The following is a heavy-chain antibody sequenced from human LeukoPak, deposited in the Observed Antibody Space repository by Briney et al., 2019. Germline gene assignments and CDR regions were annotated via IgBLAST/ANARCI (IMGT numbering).Heavy chain of an antibody. D-gene: IGHD6-13*01. CDR1: GFTFSSYW. J-gene: IGHJ4*02. V-gene: IGHV3-74*01. CDR2: IDSDGSST. CDR3: ARDSIAEAGDFDY. Sequence: GGSLRLSCAASGFTFSSYWMHWVRQAPGKGLVWVSRIDSDGSSTSHADSVKGRFTISRDNAKNTLYLQMNSLRAEDTAVYYCARDSIAEAGDFDYWGQGTLVTVSS.